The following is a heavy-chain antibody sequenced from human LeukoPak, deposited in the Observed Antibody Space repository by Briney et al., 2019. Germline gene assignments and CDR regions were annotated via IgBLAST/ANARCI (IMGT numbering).Heavy chain of an antibody. J-gene: IGHJ4*02. CDR1: GFTSGGYS. CDR3: TSSFGQLSFFDY. V-gene: IGHV3-49*04. D-gene: IGHD3-10*01. Sequence: GGSLRLSCSTSGFTSGGYSMSWVRQAPGKGLEWVGFIRGKAYGATTEYAASVKGRFTISRDDSKSIAYLQMNSLKTEDTAVYYCTSSFGQLSFFDYWGQGTLVTVSS. CDR2: IRGKAYGATT.